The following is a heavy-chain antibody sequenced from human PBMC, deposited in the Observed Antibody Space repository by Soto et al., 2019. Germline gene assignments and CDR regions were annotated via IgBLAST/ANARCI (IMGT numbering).Heavy chain of an antibody. CDR1: GGTFSSYT. V-gene: IGHV1-69*02. Sequence: ASVKVSCKASGGTFSSYTISWVRQAPGQGLEWMGRIIPILGIANYAQKFQGRVTITADKSTSTAYMELSSLRSEDTAVYYCARGSDEDAFDIWGQGTMVTVSS. CDR3: ARGSDEDAFDI. J-gene: IGHJ3*02. CDR2: IIPILGIA.